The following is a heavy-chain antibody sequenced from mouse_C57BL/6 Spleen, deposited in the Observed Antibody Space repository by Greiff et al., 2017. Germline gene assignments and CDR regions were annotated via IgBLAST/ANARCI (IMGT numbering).Heavy chain of an antibody. D-gene: IGHD1-1*01. V-gene: IGHV1-15*01. CDR2: IDPETGGT. Sequence: QVQLQQSGAELVRPGASVTLSCKASGYTFTDYEMHWVKQTPVHGLEWIGAIDPETGGTAYNQKFKGKGILTADKSYSTAYMELRSLTSEDSAVDYCTRGNYGSSLWYFDVWGTGTTVTVSS. CDR1: GYTFTDYE. CDR3: TRGNYGSSLWYFDV. J-gene: IGHJ1*03.